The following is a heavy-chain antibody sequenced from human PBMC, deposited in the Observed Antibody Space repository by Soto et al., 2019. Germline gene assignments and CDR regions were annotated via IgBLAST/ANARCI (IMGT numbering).Heavy chain of an antibody. Sequence: EVPVLESGGGLVQPGGSLRLSCAASGFTFNSYAMNWVRQAPGKGLEWVSVISGSGGGTDYADSVRGRFTISRDNPKNTLYLQMNSLRAEDTAVYYCARDTQMLRYFDYWGQGTLVTVSS. CDR3: ARDTQMLRYFDY. V-gene: IGHV3-23*01. D-gene: IGHD3-3*01. J-gene: IGHJ4*02. CDR1: GFTFNSYA. CDR2: ISGSGGGT.